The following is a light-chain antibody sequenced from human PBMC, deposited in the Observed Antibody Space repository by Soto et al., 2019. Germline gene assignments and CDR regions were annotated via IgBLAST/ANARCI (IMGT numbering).Light chain of an antibody. CDR3: QQYSSSWT. CDR1: QSVGYW. J-gene: IGKJ1*01. CDR2: DAS. V-gene: IGKV1-5*01. Sequence: DIQMTQSPSTLSASVGDRVTITCRASQSVGYWLAWYQQKPGKAPTFLVYDASNLHSGVPARFSGSGSGSEFTLTISSQQPDDFGTYYCQQYSSSWTFGQGTKVDIK.